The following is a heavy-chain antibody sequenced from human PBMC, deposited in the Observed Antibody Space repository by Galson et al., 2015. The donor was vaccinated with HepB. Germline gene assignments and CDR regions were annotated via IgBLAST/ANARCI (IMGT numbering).Heavy chain of an antibody. V-gene: IGHV1-69*04. D-gene: IGHD4-17*01. Sequence: QSGAEVKKPGASVKVSCKASGGTFSSYAISWVRQAPGQGLEWMGRIIPILGIANYAQKFQGRVTITADKSTSTAYMELSSLRSEDTAVYYCARDLYDYGDPRGYYYYYGMDVWGQGTTVTVSS. CDR2: IIPILGIA. J-gene: IGHJ6*02. CDR3: ARDLYDYGDPRGYYYYYGMDV. CDR1: GGTFSSYA.